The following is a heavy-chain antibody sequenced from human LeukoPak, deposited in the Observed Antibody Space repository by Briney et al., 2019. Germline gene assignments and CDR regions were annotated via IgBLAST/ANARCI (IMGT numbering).Heavy chain of an antibody. Sequence: GGSLRLSCAASGFTFSSYAMSWVRQAPGKGLEWVSAISGSGGSTYYADSVKGRFAISRDNSKNTLYLQMDSLRADDTAVYYCARYSGSYYYPPAWDLWGQGTLVTVSS. V-gene: IGHV3-23*01. J-gene: IGHJ4*02. CDR1: GFTFSSYA. D-gene: IGHD1-26*01. CDR2: ISGSGGST. CDR3: ARYSGSYYYPPAWDL.